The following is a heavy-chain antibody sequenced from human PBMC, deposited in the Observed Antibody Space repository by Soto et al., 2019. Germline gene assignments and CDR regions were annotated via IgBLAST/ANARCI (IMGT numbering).Heavy chain of an antibody. V-gene: IGHV4-30-4*01. CDR3: AREGYSYGYDYYYYYGMDA. CDR2: INYSGST. J-gene: IGHJ6*02. D-gene: IGHD5-18*01. Sequence: PSETLSLTCTVSGGSISSGDHYWSWIRQPPGKSLEWIGYINYSGSTYYNPSLKSRVTISVDTSKNQFSLKLSSVTAADTAVYYCAREGYSYGYDYYYYYGMDAWGQGTTVTVSS. CDR1: GGSISSGDHY.